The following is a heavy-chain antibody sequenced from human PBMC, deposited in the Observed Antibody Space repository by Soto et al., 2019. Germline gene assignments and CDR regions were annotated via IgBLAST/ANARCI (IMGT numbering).Heavy chain of an antibody. CDR3: ARPAGTQTNWFDP. D-gene: IGHD6-13*01. CDR2: ISSSSSYI. V-gene: IGHV3-21*01. CDR1: GFTFSSYS. Sequence: EVQLVESGGGLAKPGGSLRLSCAASGFTFSSYSMNWVRQAPGKGLEWVSSISSSSSYIYYADSVKGRFTISRDNAKNSLYLQMNSLRAEDTAVYYCARPAGTQTNWFDPWGQGTLVTVSS. J-gene: IGHJ5*02.